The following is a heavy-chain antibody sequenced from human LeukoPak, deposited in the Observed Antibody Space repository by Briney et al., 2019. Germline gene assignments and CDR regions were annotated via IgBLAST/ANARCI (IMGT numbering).Heavy chain of an antibody. CDR2: ISWNSGSI. CDR1: GFDFGDYT. V-gene: IGHV3-43*01. D-gene: IGHD3-22*01. Sequence: GGSLRLSCAVSGFDFGDYTMHWVRQPPGKGLEWVSLISWNSGSIKYTESVKGRFTISRDNSKNSLYLQMSSLRTEDAALYYCARDIYDSGDFRGDFWGQGTLVTVSS. CDR3: ARDIYDSGDFRGDF. J-gene: IGHJ4*02.